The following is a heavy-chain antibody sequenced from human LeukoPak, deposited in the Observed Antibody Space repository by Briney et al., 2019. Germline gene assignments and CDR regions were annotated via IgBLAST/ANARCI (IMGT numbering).Heavy chain of an antibody. J-gene: IGHJ4*02. Sequence: PGGSLRLSCAASGFTFSSYEMNWVRQAPGKGLEWVSYISSSGSTIYYADSVKGRFTISRDNAKNSLYLQMNSLRAEDTPVYYCARERDGYNDYWGQGTLVTVSS. CDR2: ISSSGSTI. D-gene: IGHD5-24*01. CDR1: GFTFSSYE. V-gene: IGHV3-48*03. CDR3: ARERDGYNDY.